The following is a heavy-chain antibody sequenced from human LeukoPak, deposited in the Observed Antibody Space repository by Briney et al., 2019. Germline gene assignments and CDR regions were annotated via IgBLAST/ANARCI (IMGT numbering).Heavy chain of an antibody. Sequence: ASVKVSCKASGYTFTTYGIIWVRQAPGQGLEWMGWISTYNAKTKYAQNLQGRVAMTTDTSTSTVYMELRSLTSDDTAVYYCTRDTGSNFFDPWGQGTLVTVAS. V-gene: IGHV1-18*01. D-gene: IGHD1-26*01. CDR3: TRDTGSNFFDP. CDR2: ISTYNAKT. CDR1: GYTFTTYG. J-gene: IGHJ5*02.